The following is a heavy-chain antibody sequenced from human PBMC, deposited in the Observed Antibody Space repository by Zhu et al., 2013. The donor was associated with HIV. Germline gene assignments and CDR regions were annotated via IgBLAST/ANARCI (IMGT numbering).Heavy chain of an antibody. Sequence: QVQLVQSGAEVKKPGASVKVSCRASAYTFTDNYINWVRQVPGQGLEWIGWINLNSGGTSYAQKFQGRVTMTRDTSITTAYMELRRLISDDTAVYYCASDLWDKAFDIWGQGTMVTVSS. V-gene: IGHV1-2*02. CDR1: AYTFTDNY. CDR2: INLNSGGT. CDR3: ASDLWDKAFDI. J-gene: IGHJ3*02. D-gene: IGHD3-16*01.